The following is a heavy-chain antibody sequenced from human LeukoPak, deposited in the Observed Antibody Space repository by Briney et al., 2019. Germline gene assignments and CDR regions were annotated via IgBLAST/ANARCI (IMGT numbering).Heavy chain of an antibody. CDR3: AKDRGMGVADVHPDYFDY. CDR1: GFTFSSYA. J-gene: IGHJ4*02. CDR2: ISGSGGST. D-gene: IGHD6-19*01. V-gene: IGHV3-23*01. Sequence: GGSLRLSCAASGFTFSSYAMSWVRQAPGKGLEWVSAISGSGGSTYYADSVKGRFTIPRDNSKNTLYLQMNSLRAEDTAVYYCAKDRGMGVADVHPDYFDYWGQGTLVTVSS.